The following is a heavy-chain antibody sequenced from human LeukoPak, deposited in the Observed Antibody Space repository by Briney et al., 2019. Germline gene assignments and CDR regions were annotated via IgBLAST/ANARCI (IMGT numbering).Heavy chain of an antibody. CDR2: IYYSGST. Sequence: SETLSLTCTVSGGSINSYYWSWIRQPPGKGLEWIGYIYYSGSTNYNPSLKSRVTISVDTSKNQFSLKLSSVTAADTAVYYCARASLRTFDYWGQGTLVTVSS. CDR1: GGSINSYY. V-gene: IGHV4-59*01. D-gene: IGHD4-17*01. CDR3: ARASLRTFDY. J-gene: IGHJ4*02.